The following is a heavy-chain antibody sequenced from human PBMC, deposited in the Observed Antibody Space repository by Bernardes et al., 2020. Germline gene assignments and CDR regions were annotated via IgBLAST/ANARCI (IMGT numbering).Heavy chain of an antibody. CDR3: VRDGAQGWNDFDH. Sequence: GGSLRLSCVASGFTFASHWMTWVRQTPGKGLEWVAEIKKDGSEEYYADSVKGRFTISRDSAKNSLFLLMNSLRVEDTALYYCVRDGAQGWNDFDHWGQGTLVTVSS. J-gene: IGHJ4*02. D-gene: IGHD1-1*01. CDR2: IKKDGSEE. CDR1: GFTFASHW. V-gene: IGHV3-7*01.